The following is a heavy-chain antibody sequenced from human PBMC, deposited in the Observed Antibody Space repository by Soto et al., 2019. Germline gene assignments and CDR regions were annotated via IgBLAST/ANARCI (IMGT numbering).Heavy chain of an antibody. D-gene: IGHD6-6*01. V-gene: IGHV4-34*01. CDR3: ARVGSSSSEYYFDY. CDR1: GGSFSGYY. J-gene: IGHJ4*02. CDR2: INHSGST. Sequence: SETLSLTCAVYGGSFSGYYWSWIRQPPGKGLEWIGEINHSGSTNYNPSLKSRVTISVDTSKNQFSLKLSSVTAADTAVYYCARVGSSSSEYYFDYWGQGTLVTVS.